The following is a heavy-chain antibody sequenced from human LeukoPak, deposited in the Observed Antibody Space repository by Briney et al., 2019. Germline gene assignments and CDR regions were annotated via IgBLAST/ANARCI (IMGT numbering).Heavy chain of an antibody. CDR1: GYSFTSYW. D-gene: IGHD3-10*01. J-gene: IGHJ6*02. V-gene: IGHV5-51*01. CDR3: ARRGITMVRGVIMDGEYYYYGMDV. CDR2: IYPGDSDT. Sequence: GESLKISCKGSGYSFTSYWIGWVRQMPGKGLEWMGIIYPGDSDTRYSPSFQGQVTISADKSISTAYLQWSSLKASDTAMYYCARRGITMVRGVIMDGEYYYYGMDVWGQGTTVTVSS.